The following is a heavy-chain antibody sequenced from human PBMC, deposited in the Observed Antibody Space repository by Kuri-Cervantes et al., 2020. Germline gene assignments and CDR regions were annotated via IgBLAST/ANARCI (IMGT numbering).Heavy chain of an antibody. J-gene: IGHJ5*02. D-gene: IGHD5-12*01. Sequence: ASVKVSCKASGGTFSSYTISWVRQAPGQGLEWMGWISAYNGNTNYAQKLQGRVTMTTDTSTSTAYMELRSLRSDDTAVYYCARGGKIVATMGWFDPWGQGTLGTVSS. CDR2: ISAYNGNT. V-gene: IGHV1-18*01. CDR1: GGTFSSYT. CDR3: ARGGKIVATMGWFDP.